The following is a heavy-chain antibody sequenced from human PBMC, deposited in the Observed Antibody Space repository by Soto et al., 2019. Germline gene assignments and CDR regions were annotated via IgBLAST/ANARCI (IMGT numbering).Heavy chain of an antibody. CDR2: ISGSGGST. Sequence: EVQLLESGGGLVQPGGSLRLSCAASGFTFSSYAMSWVRQAPGKGLEWVPAISGSGGSTYYADSVKGRFTISRDNSKNTLYLQMNSLRAEDTAVYYCAKGLEYSSSSVYYYYYMDVWGKGTTVTVSS. CDR3: AKGLEYSSSSVYYYYYMDV. D-gene: IGHD6-6*01. V-gene: IGHV3-23*01. J-gene: IGHJ6*03. CDR1: GFTFSSYA.